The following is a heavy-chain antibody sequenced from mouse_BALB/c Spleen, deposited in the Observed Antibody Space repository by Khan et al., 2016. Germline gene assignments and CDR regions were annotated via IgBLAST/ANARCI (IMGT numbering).Heavy chain of an antibody. J-gene: IGHJ2*01. CDR2: ISSGGYT. V-gene: IGHV5-6-5*01. CDR3: ARDNYGNPFDD. D-gene: IGHD1-1*01. Sequence: EVELVESGGGLMKPGESLKLSCAASGFTFSSYAMSWVRQTPEKRLEWVASISSGGYTYYPDSMRGRFTISRDNAGNILFLQVSSLRSEDTAMYYCARDNYGNPFDDWGQGTTLTVSS. CDR1: GFTFSSYA.